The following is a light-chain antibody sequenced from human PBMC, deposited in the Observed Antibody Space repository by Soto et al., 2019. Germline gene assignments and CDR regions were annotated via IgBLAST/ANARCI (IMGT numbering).Light chain of an antibody. V-gene: IGLV2-14*01. Sequence: QSALTQPASVSGSPGQPITISCTGTGSDVGDYNYVSWYQQHPGKAPKLIIYEVSNRPSGVSNRFSASKSGNTASLTISGLQAEDEADYYCSSYTSATTTDVVFGGGTKLTVL. J-gene: IGLJ2*01. CDR1: GSDVGDYNY. CDR3: SSYTSATTTDVV. CDR2: EVS.